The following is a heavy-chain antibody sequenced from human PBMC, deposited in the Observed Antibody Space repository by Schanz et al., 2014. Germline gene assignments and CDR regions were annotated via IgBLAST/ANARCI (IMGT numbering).Heavy chain of an antibody. J-gene: IGHJ4*02. CDR3: ARVGGYCSGSSCYGAFDY. CDR1: GFTVSINY. D-gene: IGHD2-15*01. V-gene: IGHV3-66*02. CDR2: SGSGGST. Sequence: EVQLVESGGGLVQPGRSLRLSCAASGFTVSINYMSWVRQAPGKGLEWVSTISGSGGSTYYADSVKGRFTISRDNSKNTLYLQMGSLRTEDMAVYYCARVGGYCSGSSCYGAFDYWGQGIQVTVSP.